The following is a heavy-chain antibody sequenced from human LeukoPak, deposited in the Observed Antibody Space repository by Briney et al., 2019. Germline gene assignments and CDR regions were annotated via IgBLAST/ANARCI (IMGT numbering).Heavy chain of an antibody. CDR3: ARAEDFWSGNRIDY. J-gene: IGHJ4*02. V-gene: IGHV1-18*01. CDR2: ISAYNGNT. CDR1: GYTFTSYG. D-gene: IGHD3-3*01. Sequence: ASVKVSCKASGYTFTSYGINWVRQAPGQGLEWMGWISAYNGNTNYAQKLQGRVTMTTDTSTSTAYMELRSLRSDDTAVYYCARAEDFWSGNRIDYWGQGTLVTVSS.